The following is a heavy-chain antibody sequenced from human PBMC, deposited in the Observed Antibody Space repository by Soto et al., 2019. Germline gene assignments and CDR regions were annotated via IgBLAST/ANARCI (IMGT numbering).Heavy chain of an antibody. D-gene: IGHD3-10*01. V-gene: IGHV1-2*02. CDR1: GYTFTGYY. J-gene: IGHJ3*02. Sequence: GASVKVSCKASGYTFTGYYMHWVRQAPGRGLEGMGWINPNSGGTNYAQKFQGRVTMTRDTSISTAYMELSRLRSDDTAVYYCARETSYYGSGSYLLDAFDIWGQGTMVTVSS. CDR3: ARETSYYGSGSYLLDAFDI. CDR2: INPNSGGT.